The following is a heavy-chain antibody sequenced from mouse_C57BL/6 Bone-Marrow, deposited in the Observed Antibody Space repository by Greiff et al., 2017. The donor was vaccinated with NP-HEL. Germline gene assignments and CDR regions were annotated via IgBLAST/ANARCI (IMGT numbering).Heavy chain of an antibody. CDR3: TLDDGYFDN. CDR1: GFNIKDDY. Sequence: EVKLMESGAELVRPGASVKLSCTASGFNIKDDYMHWVKQRPEQGLEWIGWIDPENGDTEYASEFQGKATITADTTSNTAYLQLSSLTSEDTAVYYCTLDDGYFDNWGQGNTRTVSS. D-gene: IGHD2-3*01. CDR2: IDPENGDT. J-gene: IGHJ2*01. V-gene: IGHV14-4*01.